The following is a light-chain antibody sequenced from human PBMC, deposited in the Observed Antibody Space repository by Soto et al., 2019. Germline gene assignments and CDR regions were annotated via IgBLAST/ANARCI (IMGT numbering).Light chain of an antibody. V-gene: IGLV1-47*02. CDR2: TND. Sequence: QAVVTQPPSASGTPGQRVTISCSGSSSNIGSNYVYWYQQLPGTAPKLLMYTNDQRPSGVPDRFAGSKSGTSASLAISGLRSEDEADYYCAAWDDSLRGLLFGGGTQLTVL. CDR3: AAWDDSLRGLL. CDR1: SSNIGSNY. J-gene: IGLJ2*01.